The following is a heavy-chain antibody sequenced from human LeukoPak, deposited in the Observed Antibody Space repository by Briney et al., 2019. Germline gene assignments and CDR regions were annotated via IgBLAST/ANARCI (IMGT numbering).Heavy chain of an antibody. V-gene: IGHV4-4*02. CDR2: IYRSGST. D-gene: IGHD4-17*01. CDR1: GGSISSSNW. J-gene: IGHJ4*02. Sequence: SGTLSLTCAVSGGSISSSNWWSWVRQPPGKGLEWIGEIYRSGSTNYNPSLKSRVTISVDTSKNQFSLKLSSVTAADTAVYYCARGLRYGPSDYWGQGTLVTVSS. CDR3: ARGLRYGPSDY.